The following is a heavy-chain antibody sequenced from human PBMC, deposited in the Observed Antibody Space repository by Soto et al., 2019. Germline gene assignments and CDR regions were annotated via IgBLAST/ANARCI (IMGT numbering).Heavy chain of an antibody. Sequence: EVQLVESGGGLIQPGGSLRLSCAVSGFTVSNNYMSWVRQAPGKGLEGVSVIYSGGYTAYGDSVKGRFTISRDNSKNTTYLQIKTLGARAPALFYCATQPGGGGYWGQGTLVTVSS. CDR1: GFTVSNNY. CDR3: ATQPGGGGY. V-gene: IGHV3-53*01. CDR2: IYSGGYT. D-gene: IGHD3-10*01. J-gene: IGHJ4*02.